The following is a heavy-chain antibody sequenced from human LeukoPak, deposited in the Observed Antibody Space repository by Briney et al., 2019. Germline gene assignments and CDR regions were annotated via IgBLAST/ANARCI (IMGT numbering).Heavy chain of an antibody. Sequence: ASVKVSCKASGYTFTSYFMHWVRQAPGQGLEWMGIINPSGGSTSYAQKFQGRVTMTRDTSTSTGYMELSSLGSEDTAVYHCAREGTSGTHLNWFDPWGQGTLVTVSS. CDR3: AREGTSGTHLNWFDP. CDR1: GYTFTSYF. D-gene: IGHD1-1*01. CDR2: INPSGGST. V-gene: IGHV1-46*01. J-gene: IGHJ5*02.